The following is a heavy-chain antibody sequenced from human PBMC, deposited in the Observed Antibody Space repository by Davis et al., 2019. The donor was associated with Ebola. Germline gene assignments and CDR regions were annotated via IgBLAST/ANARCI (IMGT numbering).Heavy chain of an antibody. Sequence: PGGSLRLSCAASGFTFSSYSMNWVRQAPGKGLEWVSSISSSSSYIYYADSVKGRFTISRDNAKNSLYLQMNSLRAEDTAVYYCARALGYYGSGIKAYYYYGMDVWGQGTTVTVSS. CDR1: GFTFSSYS. V-gene: IGHV3-21*01. D-gene: IGHD3-10*01. J-gene: IGHJ6*02. CDR2: ISSSSSYI. CDR3: ARALGYYGSGIKAYYYYGMDV.